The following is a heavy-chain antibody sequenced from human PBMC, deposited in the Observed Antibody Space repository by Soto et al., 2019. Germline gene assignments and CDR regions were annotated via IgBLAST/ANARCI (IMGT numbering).Heavy chain of an antibody. CDR2: IYYSGST. Sequence: TSETLSLTCTVSGGSVSSGSYYWSWIRQPPGKGLEWIGYIYYSGSTNYNPSLKSRVTISVDTSKNQFSLHLSSVTPEDTAVYYCARVQHPPYFDYWGQGTPVTVSS. CDR1: GGSVSSGSYY. J-gene: IGHJ4*02. V-gene: IGHV4-61*01. CDR3: ARVQHPPYFDY.